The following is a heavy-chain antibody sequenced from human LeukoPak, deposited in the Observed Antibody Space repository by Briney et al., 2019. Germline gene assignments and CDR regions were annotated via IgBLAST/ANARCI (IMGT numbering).Heavy chain of an antibody. D-gene: IGHD2-15*01. CDR3: AKGSGKDY. CDR1: GFTFSSYG. V-gene: IGHV3-30*18. CDR2: ISYDGSNK. Sequence: GGSLRLSCAASGFTFSSYGMHWVRQAPGKGLEWVAVISYDGSNKYYADSVKGRFTISRDNSKNTLYLQMNSLRAEDTAVYYCAKGSGKDYWGQGTLVTVSS. J-gene: IGHJ4*02.